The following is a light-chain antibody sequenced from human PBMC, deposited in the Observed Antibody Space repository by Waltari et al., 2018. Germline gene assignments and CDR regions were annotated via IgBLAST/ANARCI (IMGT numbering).Light chain of an antibody. J-gene: IGKJ1*01. Sequence: EIVLTQSPATLSLSPGERATLSGRASQSISSYLAWYQQQPGQAPRLLIYDASNRATGIPARFSGGGSGTDFTLTISSLEPEDFAVYYCQQRDSWWTFGQGTKVEIK. CDR3: QQRDSWWT. CDR2: DAS. V-gene: IGKV3-11*01. CDR1: QSISSY.